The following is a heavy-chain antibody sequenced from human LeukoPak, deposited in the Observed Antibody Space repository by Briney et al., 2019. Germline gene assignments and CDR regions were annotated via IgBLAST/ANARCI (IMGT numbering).Heavy chain of an antibody. D-gene: IGHD6-13*01. J-gene: IGHJ5*02. CDR2: IYTSGST. V-gene: IGHV4-4*07. CDR1: GGSISSYY. Sequence: SETLSLTCTVSGGSISSYYWSWIRQPPGKGLEWIGRIYTSGSTNYNPSLKSRVTMSVDTSKNQFSLKLSSVTAADTAVYYCARVAYSSSWPNWFDPWGQGTLVTVSS. CDR3: ARVAYSSSWPNWFDP.